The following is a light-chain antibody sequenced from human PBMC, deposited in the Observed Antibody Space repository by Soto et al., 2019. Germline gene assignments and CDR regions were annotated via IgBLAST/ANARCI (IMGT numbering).Light chain of an antibody. CDR2: GNS. CDR3: QSYDSSLSAHVV. Sequence: QSVLTQPPSVSGAPGQRVTISCTGSSSSIVAGYDVHWYQQLPGTAPKLLIYGNSNRPSGVPDRFSGSKSGTSASLAITGLRAEDEADYYCQSYDSSLSAHVVFGGGTKLTVL. J-gene: IGLJ2*01. V-gene: IGLV1-40*01. CDR1: SSSIVAGYD.